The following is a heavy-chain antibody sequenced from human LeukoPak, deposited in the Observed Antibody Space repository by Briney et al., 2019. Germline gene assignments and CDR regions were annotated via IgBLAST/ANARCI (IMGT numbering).Heavy chain of an antibody. Sequence: PGGSLRLSCAASGFTLSSYAMSWVRQAPGKGLEWVSAISGSGSSTYYADSVKGRFTISRDNSKNTLYLQMNRLRVEDTAVYYCAKRGGLPPLGYYYYYMDVWGKGTTVTVSS. J-gene: IGHJ6*03. D-gene: IGHD2-21*02. CDR2: ISGSGSST. CDR3: AKRGGLPPLGYYYYYMDV. V-gene: IGHV3-23*01. CDR1: GFTLSSYA.